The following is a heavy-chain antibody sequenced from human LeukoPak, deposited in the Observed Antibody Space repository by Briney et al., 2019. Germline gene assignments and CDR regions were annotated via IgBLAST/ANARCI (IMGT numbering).Heavy chain of an antibody. CDR2: ISGSGGST. Sequence: PGGSLRLSCAASGFTFSSYWMSWVRQAPGKGLEWVSAISGSGGSTYYADSVKGRFTISRDNSKNTLYLQMNSLRAEDTAVYYCAKSNYYDSSGYYESDWPDAFDIWGQGTMVTVSS. V-gene: IGHV3-23*01. CDR3: AKSNYYDSSGYYESDWPDAFDI. CDR1: GFTFSSYW. J-gene: IGHJ3*02. D-gene: IGHD3-22*01.